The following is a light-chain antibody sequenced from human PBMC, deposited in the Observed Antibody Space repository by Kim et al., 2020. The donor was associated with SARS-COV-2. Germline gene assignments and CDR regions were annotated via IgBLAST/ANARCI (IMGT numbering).Light chain of an antibody. CDR3: QTWATAII. CDR2: LNSDGSH. J-gene: IGLJ2*01. CDR1: SGHSDYA. V-gene: IGLV4-69*01. Sequence: QLVLTQSHSASAYLGASVKLTCTLSSGHSDYAIAWHQQHPDKGPRYLMKLNSDGSHSKGDWIPDRCSGSSSGAERYLTISSLQSEDEADYYCQTWATAIIFGGGTQLTVL.